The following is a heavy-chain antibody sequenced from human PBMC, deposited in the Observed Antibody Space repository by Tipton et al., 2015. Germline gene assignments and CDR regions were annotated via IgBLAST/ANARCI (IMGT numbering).Heavy chain of an antibody. CDR2: IYFSGTT. Sequence: GLVKPSETLSLTCTVSGGSISTYYWSWIRQPPGKGLEWIGCIYFSGTTTYNPSLQSRVTISVDKSKSQFSLNLSSVTAADSAVYYCARGHYVSRMDVWGQGTTVTVSS. V-gene: IGHV4-59*01. J-gene: IGHJ6*02. CDR3: ARGHYVSRMDV. D-gene: IGHD3-10*01. CDR1: GGSISTYY.